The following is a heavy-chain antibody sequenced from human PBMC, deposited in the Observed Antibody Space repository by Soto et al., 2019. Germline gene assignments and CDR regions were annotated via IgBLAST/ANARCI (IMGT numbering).Heavy chain of an antibody. CDR1: GGSISSSSYY. V-gene: IGHV4-39*01. CDR2: IYYSGST. D-gene: IGHD5-12*01. CDR3: ARDDRRWLQYFDY. Sequence: SETLSLTCTVSGGSISSSSYYWGWIRQPPGKGLEWIGSIYYSGSTYYNPSLKSRVTISVDTSKNQFSLKLSSVTAADTAVYYCARDDRRWLQYFDYWGQGTLVTVSS. J-gene: IGHJ4*02.